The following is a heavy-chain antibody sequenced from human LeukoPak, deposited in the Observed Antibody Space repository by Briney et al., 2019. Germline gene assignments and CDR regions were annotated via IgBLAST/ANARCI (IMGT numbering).Heavy chain of an antibody. V-gene: IGHV3-7*01. CDR2: IKQDGSAK. D-gene: IGHD2-21*01. Sequence: GGSLRLSCAGSGFTFSRYWMSWVRQAPGKGLEWVANIKQDGSAKYYVDSVKGRFTTSRDNAKNSLCLQMNSLRVEDTAVYYCARDSTSDSLGYWGQGTLVIVSS. CDR1: GFTFSRYW. J-gene: IGHJ4*02. CDR3: ARDSTSDSLGY.